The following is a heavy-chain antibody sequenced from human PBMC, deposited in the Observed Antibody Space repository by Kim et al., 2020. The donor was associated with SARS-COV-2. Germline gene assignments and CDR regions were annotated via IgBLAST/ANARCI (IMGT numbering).Heavy chain of an antibody. Sequence: GGSLRLSCAASGFTFSSYAMSWVRQAPGKGLEWVSAISGSGGSTYYADSVKGRFTISRDNSKNTLYLQMNSLRAEDTAVYYCAKTVGRRGFTYYDSSGWGQGTLVTVSS. D-gene: IGHD3-22*01. J-gene: IGHJ4*02. CDR1: GFTFSSYA. CDR2: ISGSGGST. V-gene: IGHV3-23*01. CDR3: AKTVGRRGFTYYDSSG.